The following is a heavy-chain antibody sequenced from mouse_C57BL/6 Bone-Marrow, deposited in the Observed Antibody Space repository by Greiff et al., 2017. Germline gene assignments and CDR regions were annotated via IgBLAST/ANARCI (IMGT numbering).Heavy chain of an antibody. CDR3: ARYAGEGFAD. CDR2: IRNKANGYTT. Sequence: EVKVVESGGGLVQPGGSLSLSCAASGFTFTDYYMSWVRQPPGKALEWLGFIRNKANGYTTEYSASVKGRFTTSRDNSQSILYLQMNALRAEDSATYDCARYAGEGFADWGQGTLVTVSA. J-gene: IGHJ3*01. V-gene: IGHV7-3*01. CDR1: GFTFTDYY.